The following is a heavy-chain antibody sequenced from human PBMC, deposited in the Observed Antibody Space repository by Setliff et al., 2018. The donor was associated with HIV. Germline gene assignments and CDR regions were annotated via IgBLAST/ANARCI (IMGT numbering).Heavy chain of an antibody. CDR2: INQDGSEK. D-gene: IGHD6-6*01. V-gene: IGHV3-7*03. Sequence: GGSLRLSCVGSEFTFENYWMSWVRQAPGKGLEWVANINQDGSEKYYVDSVKGRFTISRDNAKNSLYLEMNSLRAEDTAVYYCARDGASLAARTYNYYYMDVWGKGTTVTVSS. CDR3: ARDGASLAARTYNYYYMDV. J-gene: IGHJ6*03. CDR1: EFTFENYW.